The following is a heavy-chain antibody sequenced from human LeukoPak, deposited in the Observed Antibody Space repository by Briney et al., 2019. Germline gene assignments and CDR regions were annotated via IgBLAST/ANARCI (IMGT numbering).Heavy chain of an antibody. CDR2: ISSSSSYI. Sequence: GGSLRLSCAASRFTFSSYSMNWVRQAPGKGLEWVSSISSSSSYIYYADSVKGRFTISRDNAKNSLYLQMNSLRAEDTAVYYCARGGGNYYDSSGYYFLLRYWGQGTLVTVSS. V-gene: IGHV3-21*01. J-gene: IGHJ4*02. CDR1: RFTFSSYS. CDR3: ARGGGNYYDSSGYYFLLRY. D-gene: IGHD3-22*01.